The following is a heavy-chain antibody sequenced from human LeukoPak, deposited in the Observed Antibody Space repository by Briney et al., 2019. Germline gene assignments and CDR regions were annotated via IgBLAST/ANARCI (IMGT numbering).Heavy chain of an antibody. D-gene: IGHD5-24*01. V-gene: IGHV3-9*03. CDR2: ISWNSGSI. CDR1: GFTFDDYA. Sequence: VRSLRLSCAASGFTFDDYAMHWVRQAPGKGLEWVSGISWNSGSIGYADSVKGRFTISRDNAKNSLYLQMNSLRAEDMALYYCAKDMGDGYNQRGFDYWGQGTLVTVSS. J-gene: IGHJ4*02. CDR3: AKDMGDGYNQRGFDY.